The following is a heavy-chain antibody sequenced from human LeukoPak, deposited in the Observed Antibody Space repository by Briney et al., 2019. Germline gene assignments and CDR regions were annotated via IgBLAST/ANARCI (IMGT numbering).Heavy chain of an antibody. J-gene: IGHJ5*02. CDR2: ISSSSSYI. D-gene: IGHD5-12*01. CDR1: GFTFSSYS. Sequence: GGSLRLSCAASGFTFSSYSMNWVRQAPGKGLEWVSSISSSSSYIYYADSVKGRFTISRDNAKNSLYLQMNSLRAEDTAVYYCAREGVNIVATITGGFDPWGQGTLVTVSS. CDR3: AREGVNIVATITGGFDP. V-gene: IGHV3-21*01.